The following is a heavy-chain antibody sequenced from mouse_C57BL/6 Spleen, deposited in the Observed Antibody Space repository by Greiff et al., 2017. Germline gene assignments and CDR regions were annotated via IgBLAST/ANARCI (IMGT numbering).Heavy chain of an antibody. CDR1: GYTFTSYW. J-gene: IGHJ2*01. D-gene: IGHD5-5*01. Sequence: VKLLESGAELAKPGASVKLSCKASGYTFTSYWLHWVKQRPGQGLEWIGYINPSSGYTKYNQKFKDKATLTADKSSSTAYMQLSSLTYEDSAVYCCARDYQGYYFDYWGQGTTLTVSS. CDR3: ARDYQGYYFDY. CDR2: INPSSGYT. V-gene: IGHV1-7*01.